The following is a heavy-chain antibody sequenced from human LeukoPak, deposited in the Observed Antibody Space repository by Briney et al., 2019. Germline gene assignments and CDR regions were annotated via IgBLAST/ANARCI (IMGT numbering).Heavy chain of an antibody. V-gene: IGHV3-30*18. J-gene: IGHJ4*02. CDR1: GFTFSSYG. CDR2: ISYDGSNK. Sequence: GRSLRLSCAASGFTFSSYGMHWVRQAPGKGLEWVAVISYDGSNKYYADSVKGRFTISRDNSKNTLYLQMNSLRAEDTAVYYCAKVPYYYDSSAPYYFDYWGQGTLVTVSS. CDR3: AKVPYYYDSSAPYYFDY. D-gene: IGHD3-22*01.